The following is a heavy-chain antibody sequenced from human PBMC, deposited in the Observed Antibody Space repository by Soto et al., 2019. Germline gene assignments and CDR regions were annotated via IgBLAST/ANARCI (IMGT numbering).Heavy chain of an antibody. CDR2: IGTAGDT. V-gene: IGHV3-13*01. Sequence: PGGSLRLSCAASGFTFSSYDIHWVRQPTGKGLEWVSGIGTAGDTYYAGSVKGRFTLSRENAKNSVYLQMSSLRAGDTAVYYCGRGAQGFDYWGQGALVTVSS. J-gene: IGHJ4*02. CDR1: GFTFSSYD. CDR3: GRGAQGFDY.